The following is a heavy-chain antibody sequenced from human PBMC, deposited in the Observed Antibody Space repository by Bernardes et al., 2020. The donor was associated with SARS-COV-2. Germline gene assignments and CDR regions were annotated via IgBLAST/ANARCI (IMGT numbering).Heavy chain of an antibody. Sequence: GGSLRLSCRTSGFTSGDYAMSWLRQTPGKGLEWVGFIRSKSYGDTTQYPAAVKGRFTISRDDSKSIVYLLMNSLEMEDTAVYYCTRDRDHGVCTSTTCFTGHYMDVWGKGTTVTVSS. CDR1: GFTSGDYA. J-gene: IGHJ6*03. CDR2: IRSKSYGDTT. D-gene: IGHD2-2*01. CDR3: TRDRDHGVCTSTTCFTGHYMDV. V-gene: IGHV3-49*03.